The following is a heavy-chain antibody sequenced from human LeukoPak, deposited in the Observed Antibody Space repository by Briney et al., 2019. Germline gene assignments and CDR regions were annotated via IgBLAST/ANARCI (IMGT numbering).Heavy chain of an antibody. Sequence: ASVKVSCKASGYTFTSYYMHWVRQAPGQGLEWMGIINPSGGSTSYAQKFQGRVTMTRDMSTSTVYMELSSLRSEDAAVYYCAREPRHYYGSGSYSINFFDYWGQGTLVTVSS. V-gene: IGHV1-46*01. D-gene: IGHD3-10*01. CDR2: INPSGGST. CDR3: AREPRHYYGSGSYSINFFDY. J-gene: IGHJ4*02. CDR1: GYTFTSYY.